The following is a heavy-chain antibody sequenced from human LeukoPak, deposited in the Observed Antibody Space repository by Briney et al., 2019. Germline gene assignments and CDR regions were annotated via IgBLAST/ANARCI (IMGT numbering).Heavy chain of an antibody. J-gene: IGHJ4*02. CDR1: GFTFSSYE. Sequence: GGSLRLSCAASGFTFSSYEMNWVRQAPGKGLEYVSAISASGGSTYYADSVKGRFTISRDNSKNTLYLQMNSLRAEDTAVYYCAKVMVLWFGELLVTDYWGQGTLVTVSS. D-gene: IGHD3-10*01. CDR3: AKVMVLWFGELLVTDY. CDR2: ISASGGST. V-gene: IGHV3-23*01.